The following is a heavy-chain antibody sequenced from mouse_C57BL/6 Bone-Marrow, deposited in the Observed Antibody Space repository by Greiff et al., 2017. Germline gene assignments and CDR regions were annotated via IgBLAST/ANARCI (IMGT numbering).Heavy chain of an antibody. V-gene: IGHV5-4*01. D-gene: IGHD3-3*01. CDR1: GFTFSSYA. Sequence: EVKLMESGGGLVKPGGSLKLSCAASGFTFSSYAMSWVRQTPEKRLEWVATISDGGSYTYYPDNVKGRFTISRDNAKNNLYLQMSHLKSEDTAMYYCARDQGHTRRYWDFDVWGTGTTVTVSS. J-gene: IGHJ1*03. CDR3: ARDQGHTRRYWDFDV. CDR2: ISDGGSYT.